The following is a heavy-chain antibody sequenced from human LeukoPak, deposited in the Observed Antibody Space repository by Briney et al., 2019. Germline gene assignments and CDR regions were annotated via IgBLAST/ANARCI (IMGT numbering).Heavy chain of an antibody. CDR3: AKHGRGNNSRDYFDY. CDR1: GFTFSNYA. V-gene: IGHV3-23*01. D-gene: IGHD5-12*01. J-gene: IGHJ4*02. CDR2: ITGGSGRT. Sequence: GGSLTLSCAASGFTFSNYAMTWVRQAPGKGLEWVSTITGGSGRTYYTDSVKGGFTTSRDRSENTLHIQMNSLRADDSALYHCAKHGRGNNSRDYFDYWGQGTLVTVSP.